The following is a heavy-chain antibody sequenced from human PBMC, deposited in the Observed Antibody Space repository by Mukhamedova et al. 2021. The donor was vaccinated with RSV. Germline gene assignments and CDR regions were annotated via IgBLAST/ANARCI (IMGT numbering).Heavy chain of an antibody. J-gene: IGHJ4*02. Sequence: GKGLEWIGYIYYSGSTNYNPSLKSRVTISVDTSKNQFSLKLSSVTAADTAVYYCARGGGIVGATWVDYWGQETLCTV. D-gene: IGHD1-26*01. V-gene: IGHV4-59*13. CDR2: IYYSGST. CDR3: ARGGGIVGATWVDY.